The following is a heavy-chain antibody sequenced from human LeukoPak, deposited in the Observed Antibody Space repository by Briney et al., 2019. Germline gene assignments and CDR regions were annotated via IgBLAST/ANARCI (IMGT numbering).Heavy chain of an antibody. D-gene: IGHD4-17*01. CDR2: IRYDGSNK. Sequence: GGSLRLSCAASGFTFSSYGMHWVRQAPGKGLEWVAFIRYDGSNKYSADSVKGRFTISRDNSKNTLYLQMNSLRAEDTAVYYCAKGGGAYGFDYFDYWGQGTLVTVSS. J-gene: IGHJ4*02. V-gene: IGHV3-30*02. CDR1: GFTFSSYG. CDR3: AKGGGAYGFDYFDY.